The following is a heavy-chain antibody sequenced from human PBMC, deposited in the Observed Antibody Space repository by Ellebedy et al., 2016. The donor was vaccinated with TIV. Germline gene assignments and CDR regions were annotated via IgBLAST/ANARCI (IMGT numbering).Heavy chain of an antibody. CDR2: IDSNSDSI. Sequence: PGGSLRLSCAASGFTFSSFGMSWVRQAPGKGLEWVSFIDSNSDSINYADSVEGRFTISRDNARNSLYLQMNSLRAEDTAVYYCASPYDSSGYYYGAFHIWGQGTMVTVSS. D-gene: IGHD3-22*01. J-gene: IGHJ3*02. CDR1: GFTFSSFG. V-gene: IGHV3-21*01. CDR3: ASPYDSSGYYYGAFHI.